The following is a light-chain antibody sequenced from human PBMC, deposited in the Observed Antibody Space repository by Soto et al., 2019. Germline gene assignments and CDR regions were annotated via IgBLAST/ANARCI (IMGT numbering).Light chain of an antibody. Sequence: QSALTQPPSASGSPGQSVTISCTGTSSDVGGYNFVSWYQHHPGKAPKLMIYEVNKRPSGVPDRFSGSKSGNTASLTVSGLQADDEADYYGNSYAGNKGVFGGGTKVTVL. J-gene: IGLJ3*02. CDR1: SSDVGGYNF. V-gene: IGLV2-8*01. CDR3: NSYAGNKGV. CDR2: EVN.